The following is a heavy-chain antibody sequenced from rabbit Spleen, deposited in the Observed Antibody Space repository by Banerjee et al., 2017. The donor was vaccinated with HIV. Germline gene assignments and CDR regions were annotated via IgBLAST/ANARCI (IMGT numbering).Heavy chain of an antibody. CDR2: IDPVFGIT. D-gene: IGHD4-1*01. CDR1: GFSFSSSDW. Sequence: VESGGGLVQPEGSLTLTCTASGFSFSSSDWICWVRQAPGKGLEWIGYIDPVFGITYYANWVNGRFTISSHNAQNTLFLQLNSLTAADTATYFCVREVAAKFSLWGPGTLVTVS. V-gene: IGHV1S45*01. J-gene: IGHJ4*01. CDR3: VREVAAKFSL.